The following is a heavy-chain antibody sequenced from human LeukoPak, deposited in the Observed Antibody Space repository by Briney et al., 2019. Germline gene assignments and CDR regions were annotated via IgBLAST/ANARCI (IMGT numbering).Heavy chain of an antibody. CDR1: GFTFSSYA. CDR3: ARDFPSPPYGMDV. CDR2: ISGSGGST. Sequence: GGSLRLSCAASGFTFSSYAMSWVRQAPGKGLGWVSAISGSGGSTYYADSVKGRFTISRDNFKNTLYLQMDSLRGEDTAVYYCARDFPSPPYGMDVWGQGTTVTVSS. V-gene: IGHV3-23*01. J-gene: IGHJ6*02.